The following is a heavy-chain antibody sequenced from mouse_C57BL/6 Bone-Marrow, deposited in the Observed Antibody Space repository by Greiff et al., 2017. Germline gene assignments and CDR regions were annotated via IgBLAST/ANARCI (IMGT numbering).Heavy chain of an antibody. CDR3: ALLPWFAY. CDR2: IWRGGST. V-gene: IGHV2-5*01. J-gene: IGHJ3*01. D-gene: IGHD1-1*01. CDR1: GFSLTSYG. Sequence: VQLQQSGPGLVQPSQSLSITCTVSGFSLTSYGVHWVRQSPGKGLEWLGLIWRGGSTDYNAAFMSSLSITKDNSTSQVFFKRNSLQAEDTAIFYSALLPWFAYWGQGNLVTVSA.